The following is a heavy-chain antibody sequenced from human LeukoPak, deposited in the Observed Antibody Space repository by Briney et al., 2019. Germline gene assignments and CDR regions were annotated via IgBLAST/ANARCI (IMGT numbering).Heavy chain of an antibody. CDR1: GFTFSSYW. CDR2: ISSSSSTI. V-gene: IGHV3-48*01. CDR3: ARDLFESGSYSDAFDI. D-gene: IGHD1-26*01. Sequence: GGSLRLSCAASGFTFSSYWMSWVRQAPGKGLEWVSYISSSSSTIYYADSVKGRFTISRDNAKNSLYLQMNSLRAEDTAVYYCARDLFESGSYSDAFDIWGQGTMVTVSS. J-gene: IGHJ3*02.